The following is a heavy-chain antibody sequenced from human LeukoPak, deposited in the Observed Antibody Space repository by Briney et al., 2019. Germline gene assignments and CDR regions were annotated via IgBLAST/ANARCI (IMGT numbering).Heavy chain of an antibody. V-gene: IGHV3-23*01. Sequence: GGSLRLSCAASGFAFNNYVMTWVRQAPGKVLDWFSAISASGNGIYYADSVKGRFTISRDSSKSTMYLQMTSLTAEDTAVYYCAKGSGASRPYYLDYWGRGTLVTVSS. CDR3: AKGSGASRPYYLDY. CDR1: GFAFNNYV. J-gene: IGHJ4*02. D-gene: IGHD3-10*01. CDR2: ISASGNGI.